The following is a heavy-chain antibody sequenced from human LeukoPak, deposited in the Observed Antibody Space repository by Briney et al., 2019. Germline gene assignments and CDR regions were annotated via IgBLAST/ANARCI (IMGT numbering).Heavy chain of an antibody. Sequence: SVKVSCKASGGTFSSYAISWVRQAPGQGPEWMGGIIPIFGTAYYAQKFQGRVTITADESTSTAYMELSSLRSEDTAVYYCARGGYCSGGSCYSFDYWGQGTLVTVSS. J-gene: IGHJ4*02. CDR1: GGTFSSYA. D-gene: IGHD2-15*01. CDR2: IIPIFGTA. CDR3: ARGGYCSGGSCYSFDY. V-gene: IGHV1-69*13.